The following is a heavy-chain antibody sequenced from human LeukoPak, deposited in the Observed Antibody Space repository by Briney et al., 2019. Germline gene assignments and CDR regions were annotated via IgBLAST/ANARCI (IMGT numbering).Heavy chain of an antibody. CDR1: GFTFSNYW. J-gene: IGHJ4*02. V-gene: IGHV3-74*01. CDR2: IKSDGSST. D-gene: IGHD2-15*01. CDR3: AKADIVVVVAALIDY. Sequence: GGSLRLSCAASGFTFSNYWMHWVRQAPGEALMWVSRIKSDGSSTTYADSVKGRFTISRDNSKNTLYLQMNSLRAEDTAVYYCAKADIVVVVAALIDYWGQGTLVTVSS.